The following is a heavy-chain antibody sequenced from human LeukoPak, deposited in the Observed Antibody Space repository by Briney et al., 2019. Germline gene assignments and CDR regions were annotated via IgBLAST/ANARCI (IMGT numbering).Heavy chain of an antibody. CDR1: GGSISSYY. CDR2: IYYSGST. J-gene: IGHJ4*02. V-gene: IGHV4-59*01. CDR3: AREGSVPN. D-gene: IGHD3-10*01. Sequence: PSETLSLTCTVSGGSISSYYWRGIRPPPGQGLEWIGYIYYSGSTNHNPSLKSRVTISVDTSKNQFSLKMSSVTAADTAVYYCAREGSVPNWGQGTLVTVSS.